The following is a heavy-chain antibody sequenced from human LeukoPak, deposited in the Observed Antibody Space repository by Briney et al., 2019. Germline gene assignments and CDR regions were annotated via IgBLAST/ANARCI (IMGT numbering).Heavy chain of an antibody. V-gene: IGHV4-31*03. Sequence: PSQTLSLTCSVSGGSISSDGYYWSCIHQLPGKGLEWIGYIYHRGNTHYNPSLKSRITMSVDTSKSQFSLKLSSVTAADTAVYYCARESPRSTVTTRFDYWGQGSLVTVSS. CDR3: ARESPRSTVTTRFDY. J-gene: IGHJ4*02. CDR1: GGSISSDGYY. CDR2: IYHRGNT. D-gene: IGHD4-17*01.